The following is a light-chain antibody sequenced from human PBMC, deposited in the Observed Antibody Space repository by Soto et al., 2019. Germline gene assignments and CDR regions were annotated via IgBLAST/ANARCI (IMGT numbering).Light chain of an antibody. CDR2: GAS. CDR3: QQYNNWPPMA. J-gene: IGKJ1*01. CDR1: QSVSSN. V-gene: IGKV3-15*01. Sequence: EIVMTQSPATLSVSPGERATLSCRASQSVSSNLAWYQQNPGQAPRLLIYGASTRATDIPARFSGSGSGTEFTLTISSLQSEDFAVYYCQQYNNWPPMAFGQGTKVEIK.